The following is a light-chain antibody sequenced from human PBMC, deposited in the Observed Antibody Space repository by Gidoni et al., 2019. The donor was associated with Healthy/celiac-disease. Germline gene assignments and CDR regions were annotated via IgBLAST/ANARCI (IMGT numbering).Light chain of an antibody. CDR3: QQYASSPIT. CDR1: QSVSSSY. Sequence: EIVLTHSPGTLSLSPGERATLSCRASQSVSSSYLAWYQQKPGQAPRLLIYAASSRATGIPDRFSGSGSGTDFTLTISRLEPEDFAVYYCQQYASSPITFGQGTRLEIK. CDR2: AAS. V-gene: IGKV3-20*01. J-gene: IGKJ5*01.